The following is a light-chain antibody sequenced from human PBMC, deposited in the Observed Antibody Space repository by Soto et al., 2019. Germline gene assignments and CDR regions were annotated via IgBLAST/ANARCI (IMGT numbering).Light chain of an antibody. CDR3: QQYNRYSVH. J-gene: IGKJ4*01. V-gene: IGKV1-5*03. CDR1: QSISNW. CDR2: DAS. Sequence: DFQLTQSPSTLSASVGDRVTITCRASQSISNWLVWYQQKPGKAPKFLIYDASTLETGVPSRFSGSGYGTAFTLTIGSLQPDDFATYYCQQYNRYSVHFGGGTKVEMK.